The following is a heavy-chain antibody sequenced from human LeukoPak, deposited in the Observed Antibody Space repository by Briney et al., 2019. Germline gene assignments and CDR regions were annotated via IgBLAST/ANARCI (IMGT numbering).Heavy chain of an antibody. J-gene: IGHJ5*02. CDR1: GYTFTSYG. D-gene: IGHD5-24*01. CDR3: ARDIVEMATNAISGDLHWFDP. V-gene: IGHV1-18*01. Sequence: VASVKVSCKASGYTFTSYGISWVRQAPGQGLEWMGWISAYNGNTNYAQKLQGRVTMTTDTSTSTAYMELSSLRSEDTAVYYCARDIVEMATNAISGDLHWFDPWGQGTLVTVSS. CDR2: ISAYNGNT.